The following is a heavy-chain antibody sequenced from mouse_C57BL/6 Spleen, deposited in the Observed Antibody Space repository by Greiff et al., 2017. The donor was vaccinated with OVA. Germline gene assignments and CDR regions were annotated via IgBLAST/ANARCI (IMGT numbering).Heavy chain of an antibody. V-gene: IGHV1-50*01. D-gene: IGHD2-5*01. CDR3: ARKEFYYSNLYYAMGG. CDR2: IDPSDSYT. CDR1: GYTFTSYW. Sequence: QVQLQQPGAELVKPGASVKLSCKASGYTFTSYWMQWVKQRPGQGLEWIGEIDPSDSYTNYNQKFKGKATLTVDTSSSTAYMQLSSLTSEDSAVYYGARKEFYYSNLYYAMGGWGQGTSVTVSS. J-gene: IGHJ4*01.